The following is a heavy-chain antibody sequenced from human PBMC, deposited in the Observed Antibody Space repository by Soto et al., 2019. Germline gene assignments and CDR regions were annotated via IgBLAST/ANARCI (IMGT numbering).Heavy chain of an antibody. Sequence: PSETLSLTCTVSGGSISSSSYYWGWIRQPPGKGLEWIGSIYYSGSTYYNPSLKSRVTISVDTSKNQFSLKLSSVTAADTAVYYCARQKLAVAGNNWFDPWGQGTLVTVS. V-gene: IGHV4-39*01. CDR3: ARQKLAVAGNNWFDP. J-gene: IGHJ5*02. CDR2: IYYSGST. CDR1: GGSISSSSYY. D-gene: IGHD6-19*01.